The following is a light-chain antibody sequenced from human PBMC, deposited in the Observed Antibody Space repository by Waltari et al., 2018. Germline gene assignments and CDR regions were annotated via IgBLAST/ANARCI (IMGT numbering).Light chain of an antibody. Sequence: QSALTQPASVSGSPGQSITISCTGTRSDVGVYTYLSWYQQHPGKAPKLMIYDVSIRPSGVSNRFSGSKSGNTASLTISGLQAEDEADYYCSSYTSGSTWVFGGGAKLTVL. CDR1: RSDVGVYTY. CDR2: DVS. J-gene: IGLJ3*02. CDR3: SSYTSGSTWV. V-gene: IGLV2-14*03.